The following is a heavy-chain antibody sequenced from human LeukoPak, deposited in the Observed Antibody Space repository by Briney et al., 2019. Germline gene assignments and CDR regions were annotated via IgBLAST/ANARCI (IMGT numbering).Heavy chain of an antibody. CDR2: INPNSGGT. Sequence: ASVKVSCKASGHTFTSYYMHWVRQAPGQGLEWMGRINPNSGGTNYAQKFQGRVTMTRDTSISTAYMELSRLRSDDTAVYYCARDRGYSYGPYFDYWGQGTLVTVSS. J-gene: IGHJ4*02. CDR3: ARDRGYSYGPYFDY. V-gene: IGHV1-2*06. D-gene: IGHD5-18*01. CDR1: GHTFTSYY.